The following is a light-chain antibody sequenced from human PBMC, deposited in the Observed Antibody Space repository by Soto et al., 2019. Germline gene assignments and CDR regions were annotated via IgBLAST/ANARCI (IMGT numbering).Light chain of an antibody. J-gene: IGKJ2*01. V-gene: IGKV3-20*01. CDR3: HQYGSSPPYT. CDR2: GSS. Sequence: EIVLTQSPGTLSLSPGERATLSCRASQSVSSSYLAWYQQKPGQAPRLLIYGSSSRDTAIPDRLSGSGYGTDVIITIIRLEPEDFVVYYCHQYGSSPPYTFGQGTKLEIK. CDR1: QSVSSSY.